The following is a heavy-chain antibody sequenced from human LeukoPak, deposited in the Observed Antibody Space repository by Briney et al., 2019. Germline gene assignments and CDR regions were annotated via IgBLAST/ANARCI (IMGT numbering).Heavy chain of an antibody. CDR3: TRGPIAYYYMDV. D-gene: IGHD3-22*01. J-gene: IGHJ6*03. Sequence: PSETLSLTCTVSGGSISGYYWSWIRQPPGKGLEWIGYIYYSGSTNYNPSLKSRVTISVDTSTNQFSLKLTSVTAADTAVYYCTRGPIAYYYMDVWGKGTTVTISS. CDR2: IYYSGST. CDR1: GGSISGYY. V-gene: IGHV4-59*01.